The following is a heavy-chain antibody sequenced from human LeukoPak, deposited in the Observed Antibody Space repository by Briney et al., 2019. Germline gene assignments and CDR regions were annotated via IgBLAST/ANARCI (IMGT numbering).Heavy chain of an antibody. CDR2: IYYSGST. V-gene: IGHV4-31*03. Sequence: SETLSLTCTVSGGSISSGGYYWSWIRQHPGKGLEWIGYIYYSGSTYYNPSLKGRVTISVDTSKNQFSLKLSSVTAADTAVYYCARDQNCSGGSCYYYYGMDVWGQGTTVTVSS. CDR3: ARDQNCSGGSCYYYYGMDV. D-gene: IGHD2-15*01. J-gene: IGHJ6*02. CDR1: GGSISSGGYY.